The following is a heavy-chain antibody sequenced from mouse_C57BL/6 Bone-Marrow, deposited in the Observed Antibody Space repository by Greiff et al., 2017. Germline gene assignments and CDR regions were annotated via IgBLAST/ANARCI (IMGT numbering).Heavy chain of an antibody. Sequence: VKLQQSGAELVKPGASVKLSCKASGYTFTSYWMHWVKQRPGQGLEWIGMIHPNSGSTNYNEKFKSKATLTVDKSSSTAYMQLSSLTSEDSAVYYCARWLLFYYAMDYWGQGTSVIVSS. D-gene: IGHD2-3*01. V-gene: IGHV1-64*01. CDR3: ARWLLFYYAMDY. J-gene: IGHJ4*01. CDR1: GYTFTSYW. CDR2: IHPNSGST.